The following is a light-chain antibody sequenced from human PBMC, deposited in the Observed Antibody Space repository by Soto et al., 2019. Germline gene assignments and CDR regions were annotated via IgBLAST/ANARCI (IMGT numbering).Light chain of an antibody. Sequence: DIQMTQSPSTLSASIGDRVTITCRASQSISTWLAWYQQKPGKAPKLLIYKASSLASGVPSRFSSSGSGTDFTLPVSLAQRDHFAPPHGQLYNTSSCTFSQGTQLQIK. CDR3: QLYNTSSCT. CDR1: QSISTW. J-gene: IGKJ2*02. CDR2: KAS. V-gene: IGKV1-5*03.